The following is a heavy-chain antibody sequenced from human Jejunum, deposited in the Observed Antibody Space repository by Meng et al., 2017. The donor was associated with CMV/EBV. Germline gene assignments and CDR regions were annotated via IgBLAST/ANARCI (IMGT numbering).Heavy chain of an antibody. Sequence: SGFILSNCLIHWVRHAPGKGLEWVSRINSDGSSTSYADSVKGRFTISRDNAKNTLYLQMNSLRGEDTAVYYCARSVARYNWFDPWGQGTLVTVSS. D-gene: IGHD2-21*01. V-gene: IGHV3-74*01. CDR1: GFILSNCL. CDR3: ARSVARYNWFDP. J-gene: IGHJ5*02. CDR2: INSDGSST.